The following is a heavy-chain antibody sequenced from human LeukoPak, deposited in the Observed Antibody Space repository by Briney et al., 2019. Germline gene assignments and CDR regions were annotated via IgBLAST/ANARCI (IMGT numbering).Heavy chain of an antibody. D-gene: IGHD6-13*01. V-gene: IGHV1-69*06. CDR3: ARGLEQHLYDAFDI. J-gene: IGHJ3*02. CDR1: GGTFSIYA. CDR2: IIPIFGTA. Sequence: SVKVSFKASGGTFSIYAISWVRQAPGQGLEWMGGIIPIFGTANYAQKFQGRVTITADKSTSTAYMELSSLRSEDTAVYYCARGLEQHLYDAFDIWGQGTMVTVSS.